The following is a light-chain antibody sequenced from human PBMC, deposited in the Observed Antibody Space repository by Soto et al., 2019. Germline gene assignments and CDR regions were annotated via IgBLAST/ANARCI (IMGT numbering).Light chain of an antibody. J-gene: IGKJ4*01. CDR1: QSVSSY. V-gene: IGKV3-20*01. CDR2: GAS. CDR3: QQYFTSPLT. Sequence: EIVLTQSPATLSLSPGERATLSCRASQSVSSYLAWYQQKPGQAPRLLIYGASSRATGIPDRFSGGGSGTDFTLTISRLEPEDFAMYYCQQYFTSPLTFGGGTKVDIK.